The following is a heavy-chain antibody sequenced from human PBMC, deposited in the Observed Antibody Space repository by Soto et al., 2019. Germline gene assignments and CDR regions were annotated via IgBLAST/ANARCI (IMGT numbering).Heavy chain of an antibody. CDR1: GFTFSSYS. V-gene: IGHV3-48*01. J-gene: IGHJ6*02. Sequence: PGGSLRLSCAASGFTFSSYSMNWVRQAPGKGLEWVSYISSSSSTIYYADSVKGRFTISRDNAKNSLYLQMNSLRAEDTAVYYCAKLLWFGELLFPMDVWGQGTTVTVSS. D-gene: IGHD3-10*01. CDR2: ISSSSSTI. CDR3: AKLLWFGELLFPMDV.